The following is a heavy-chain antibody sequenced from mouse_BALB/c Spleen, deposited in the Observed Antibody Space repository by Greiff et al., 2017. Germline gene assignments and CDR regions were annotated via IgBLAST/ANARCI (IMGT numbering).Heavy chain of an antibody. CDR3: TRGHGNYAMDY. J-gene: IGHJ4*01. D-gene: IGHD2-1*01. Sequence: VQLQQSGAELVKPGASVKMSCKASGYTFTSYWMHWVKQRPGQGLEWIGVIDPSDSYTSYNQKFKGKATLTVDTSSSTAYMQLSSLTSEDSAVYYCTRGHGNYAMDYWGQGTSVTVSS. CDR2: IDPSDSYT. V-gene: IGHV1S127*01. CDR1: GYTFTSYW.